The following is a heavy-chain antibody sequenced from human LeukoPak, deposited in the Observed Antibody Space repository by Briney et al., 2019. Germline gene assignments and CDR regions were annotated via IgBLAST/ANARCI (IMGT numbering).Heavy chain of an antibody. CDR1: GYTFTSYG. J-gene: IGHJ2*01. CDR2: IKPNSGGT. Sequence: EASVKVSCKASGYTFTSYGISWVRQAPGQGLEWMGWIKPNSGGTHYAQKFQGRVTMTRDTSISTAYMELSRLRSDDTAVYYCAREEEGVRCSSTGCSSHYWYFDLWGRGTLVTVSS. D-gene: IGHD2-2*01. CDR3: AREEEGVRCSSTGCSSHYWYFDL. V-gene: IGHV1-2*02.